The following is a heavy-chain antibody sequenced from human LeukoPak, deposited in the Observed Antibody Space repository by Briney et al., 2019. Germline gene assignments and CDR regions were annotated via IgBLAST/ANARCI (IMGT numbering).Heavy chain of an antibody. V-gene: IGHV4-59*08. CDR2: IYYSGST. J-gene: IGHJ4*02. CDR1: GGSISSYY. CDR3: AQMGYYYNSSALDYFDY. Sequence: SETLSLTCTVSGGSISSYYWSWIRQPPGKGLEWIGYIYYSGSTNYNPSLKSRVTISVDTSKNQFSLKLNSVTAADTAVHYCAQMGYYYNSSALDYFDYWGQGTLVTVSS. D-gene: IGHD3-22*01.